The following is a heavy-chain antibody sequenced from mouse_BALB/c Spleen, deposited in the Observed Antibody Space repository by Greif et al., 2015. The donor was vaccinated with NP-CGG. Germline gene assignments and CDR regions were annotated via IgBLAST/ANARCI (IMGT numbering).Heavy chain of an antibody. V-gene: IGHV1-80*01. J-gene: IGHJ1*01. Sequence: VQLQQSGAELVRPGSSVKISCKASGYAFSSYWMNWVKQRPGQGLEWIGQIYPGDGDTNYNGKLKGKATLTADKSSSTAYMQLSSLTSEDSAVYFCARGAYYYGSSYGYFDVWGAGTTVTVSS. CDR2: IYPGDGDT. CDR3: ARGAYYYGSSYGYFDV. CDR1: GYAFSSYW. D-gene: IGHD1-1*01.